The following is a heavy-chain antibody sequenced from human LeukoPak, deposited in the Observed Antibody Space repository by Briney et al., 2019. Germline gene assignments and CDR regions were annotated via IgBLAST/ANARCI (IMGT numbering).Heavy chain of an antibody. CDR2: IRSKANSDAT. Sequence: GGSLRLSCAASGFNFSDSAVHWVRQASGKGLEWVGRIRSKANSDATAYAASVKGRFTISRDESKNTAYLQMNSLKTEDTAVYYCVTSVAGPDYWGQGTLVTVSS. CDR3: VTSVAGPDY. J-gene: IGHJ4*02. CDR1: GFNFSDSA. V-gene: IGHV3-73*01. D-gene: IGHD6-19*01.